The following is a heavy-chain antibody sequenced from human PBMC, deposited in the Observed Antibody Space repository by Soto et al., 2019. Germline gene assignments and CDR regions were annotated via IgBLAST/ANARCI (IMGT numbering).Heavy chain of an antibody. V-gene: IGHV3-30*03. J-gene: IGHJ6*01. CDR2: ISYDGSNK. Sequence: GGSLRLSCAASGFTFSSYGMHWVRQATGKGLEWVAVISYDGSNKYYADSVKGRFTISRDNSKNTLYLQMNSLRAEDTAVYYCATDRCYGDGYNSYYGKDVWGQGTTVTVSS. D-gene: IGHD5-12*01. CDR3: ATDRCYGDGYNSYYGKDV. CDR1: GFTFSSYG.